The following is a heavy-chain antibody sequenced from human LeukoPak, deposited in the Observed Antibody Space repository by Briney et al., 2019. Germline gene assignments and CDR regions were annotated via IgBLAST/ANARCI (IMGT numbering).Heavy chain of an antibody. CDR2: INHSGST. Sequence: PSETLSLTCAVYGGSFSGYYWSWIRQPPGKGLEWIGEINHSGSTNYNPSLKSRVTISVDTSKNQFSLKLSSVTAADTAVYYCARVPQRLVRGALDYWGQGTLVTVSS. CDR1: GGSFSGYY. D-gene: IGHD6-13*01. J-gene: IGHJ4*02. CDR3: ARVPQRLVRGALDY. V-gene: IGHV4-34*01.